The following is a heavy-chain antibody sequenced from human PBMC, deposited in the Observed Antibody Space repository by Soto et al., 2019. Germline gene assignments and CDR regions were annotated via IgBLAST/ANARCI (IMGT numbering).Heavy chain of an antibody. CDR3: AKALGELSPESYDY. CDR2: ISYDGSDK. Sequence: QVQLVESGGGVFQPGRSLRLSCAASGFTFSSYARHWFRQAPGKGLGWVAVISYDGSDKYYADSVKGRFTISRDNSKNTLNLQMNSLRADDTAVYYCAKALGELSPESYDYWGQGTLITVSS. CDR1: GFTFSSYA. J-gene: IGHJ4*02. D-gene: IGHD3-16*02. V-gene: IGHV3-30*18.